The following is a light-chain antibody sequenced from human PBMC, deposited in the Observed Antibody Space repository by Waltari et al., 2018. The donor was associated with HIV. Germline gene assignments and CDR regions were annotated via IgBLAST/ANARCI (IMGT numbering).Light chain of an antibody. Sequence: QSALTQPASVSGSPGQSITISCTGSSSDIGRSNHVSWYQQFPGKAPKLLITDAISRPLGVSDRFSGAKSGNTASLTISGLQAEDEASYFCSSYSSVNTFVVFGGGTKVTVL. V-gene: IGLV2-14*03. CDR2: DAI. J-gene: IGLJ2*01. CDR3: SSYSSVNTFVV. CDR1: SSDIGRSNH.